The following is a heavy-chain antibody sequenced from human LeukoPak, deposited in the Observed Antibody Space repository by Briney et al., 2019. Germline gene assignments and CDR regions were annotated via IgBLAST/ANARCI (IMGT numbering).Heavy chain of an antibody. Sequence: ASVKVSCKASGYTFASYGISWVRQAPGQGLEWMGWISAYNGYTNFAQKLQGRVTMTTDTSTTTAYMELRSLRSDDTAVYYCARVSCSSTSCYGWFDPWGQGTLVTVSS. CDR1: GYTFASYG. D-gene: IGHD2-2*01. V-gene: IGHV1-18*01. CDR2: ISAYNGYT. J-gene: IGHJ5*02. CDR3: ARVSCSSTSCYGWFDP.